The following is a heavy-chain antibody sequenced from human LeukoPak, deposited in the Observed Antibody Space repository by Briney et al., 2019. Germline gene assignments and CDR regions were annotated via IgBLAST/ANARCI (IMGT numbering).Heavy chain of an antibody. D-gene: IGHD2-2*01. CDR2: INPNSGGT. J-gene: IGHJ4*02. CDR3: ARARPAAISFYTY. V-gene: IGHV1-2*02. CDR1: GYTFTGYY. Sequence: ASVTVSCKASGYTFTGYYMHWVRQAPGQGLEWMGWINPNSGGTNYAQKFQGRVTMTRDTSISTAYMELSRLRSDDTAVYYCARARPAAISFYTYWGQGTLVTVSS.